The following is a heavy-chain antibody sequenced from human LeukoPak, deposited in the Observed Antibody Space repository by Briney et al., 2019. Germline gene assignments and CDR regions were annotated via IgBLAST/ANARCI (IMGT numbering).Heavy chain of an antibody. V-gene: IGHV3-48*03. Sequence: GGSLRLSCAASGFTFSSYEMNWVRQAPGKGLEWVSYISSSGSTIYYADPVKGRFTISRDNAKNSLYLQMNSLRAEDTAVYYCARDFSGQQLNWFDPWGQGTLVTVSS. CDR2: ISSSGSTI. CDR1: GFTFSSYE. J-gene: IGHJ5*02. D-gene: IGHD6-13*01. CDR3: ARDFSGQQLNWFDP.